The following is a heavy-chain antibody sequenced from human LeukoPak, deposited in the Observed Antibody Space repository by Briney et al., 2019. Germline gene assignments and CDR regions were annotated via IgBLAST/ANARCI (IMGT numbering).Heavy chain of an antibody. V-gene: IGHV3-21*01. D-gene: IGHD3-9*01. CDR2: ISSSSSYI. CDR3: ARGGVLRYFEEAFDI. J-gene: IGHJ3*02. CDR1: GFTFSSYS. Sequence: GGSLRLSCAASGFTFSSYSMNWVRRAPGKGLEWVSSISSSSSYIYYADSVKGRFAISRDNAKNSLSLQMNSLRAEDTAVYYCARGGVLRYFEEAFDIWGQGTMVTVSS.